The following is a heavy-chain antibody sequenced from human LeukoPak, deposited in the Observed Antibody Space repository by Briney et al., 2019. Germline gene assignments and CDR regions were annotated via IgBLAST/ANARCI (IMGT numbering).Heavy chain of an antibody. J-gene: IGHJ4*02. CDR1: GGSISSGGYS. CDR3: ARAGYSGYSGIDY. Sequence: SQTLSLTCAVSGGSISSGGYSWSWIRQPPGKGLEWIGYIYHSGSTYYNPSLKSRVTISVDRSKNQFSLKLSSVTAADTAVYYCARAGYSGYSGIDYWGQGTLVTVSS. D-gene: IGHD5-12*01. CDR2: IYHSGST. V-gene: IGHV4-30-2*01.